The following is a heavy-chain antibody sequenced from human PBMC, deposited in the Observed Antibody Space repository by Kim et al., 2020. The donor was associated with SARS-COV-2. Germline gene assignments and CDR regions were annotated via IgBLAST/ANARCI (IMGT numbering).Heavy chain of an antibody. J-gene: IGHJ4*02. Sequence: ASVKVSCKASGYTFTSYAMHWVRQAPGQRLEWMGWINAGNGNTKYSQKFQGRVTITRDTSASTAYMELSSLRSEDTAVYYCARDGLRGYSYGLFDYWGQGTLVTVSS. D-gene: IGHD5-18*01. CDR2: INAGNGNT. CDR1: GYTFTSYA. CDR3: ARDGLRGYSYGLFDY. V-gene: IGHV1-3*01.